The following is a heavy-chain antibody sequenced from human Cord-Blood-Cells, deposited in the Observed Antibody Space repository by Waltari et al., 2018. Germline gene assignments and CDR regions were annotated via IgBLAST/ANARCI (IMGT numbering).Heavy chain of an antibody. CDR1: GFPLSRYA. Sequence: QVQLVEAGGGVVQPGRSLRLSCAASGFPLSRYARHLVRPAPGKGLEGVAVISYDGNNKYYADSVKGRFTISRDNSKNTLYLQMNSLRAEDTAVYYCARDTTVTTLSFDYWGQGTLVTVSS. J-gene: IGHJ4*02. V-gene: IGHV3-30-3*01. D-gene: IGHD4-17*01. CDR3: ARDTTVTTLSFDY. CDR2: ISYDGNNK.